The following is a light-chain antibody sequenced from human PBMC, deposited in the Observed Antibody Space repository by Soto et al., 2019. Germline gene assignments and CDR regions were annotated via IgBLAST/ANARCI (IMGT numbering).Light chain of an antibody. J-gene: IGLJ1*01. CDR3: CSYADNSAL. CDR1: SSDVGKYNL. CDR2: DVN. Sequence: QSALTQPASVSGSPGQSITISCTGTSSDVGKYNLVSWYQQHPDKAPKLMIYDVNKRPSGVSDRFPGSKSGNTASLTISGLQAEDEADYYCCSYADNSALFGTGTKLTVL. V-gene: IGLV2-23*02.